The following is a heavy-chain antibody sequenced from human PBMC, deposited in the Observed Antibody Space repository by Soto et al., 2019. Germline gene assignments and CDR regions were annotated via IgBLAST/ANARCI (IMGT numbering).Heavy chain of an antibody. CDR1: GFTFSSYE. CDR3: ARDSRGDGYNSNFDY. D-gene: IGHD5-12*01. Sequence: PGGSLRLSCAASGFTFSSYEMNWVRQAPGKGLEWVSYISSSGSTIYYADSVKGRFTISRDNAKNSLYLQMNSLRAEDTAVYYCARDSRGDGYNSNFDYWGQGTLVTVSS. V-gene: IGHV3-48*03. CDR2: ISSSGSTI. J-gene: IGHJ4*02.